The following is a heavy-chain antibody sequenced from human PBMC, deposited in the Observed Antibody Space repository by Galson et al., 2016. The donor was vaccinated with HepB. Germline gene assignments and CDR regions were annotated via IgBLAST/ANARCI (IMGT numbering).Heavy chain of an antibody. D-gene: IGHD5-12*01. CDR3: ARVRSGYSGYANPYYYGMDV. Sequence: CAISGDSVSSNSATWNWIRQSPSRGLEWLGRTYYRSKWYNDYALSVKSRITINPDTSKNQFSLQLNSVTPEDTAVYYCARVRSGYSGYANPYYYGMDVWGPGTTVTVS. V-gene: IGHV6-1*01. J-gene: IGHJ6*02. CDR2: TYYRSKWYN. CDR1: GDSVSSNSAT.